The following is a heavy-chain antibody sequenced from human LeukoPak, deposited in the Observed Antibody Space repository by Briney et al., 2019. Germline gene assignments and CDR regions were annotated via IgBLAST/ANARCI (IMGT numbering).Heavy chain of an antibody. V-gene: IGHV4-31*03. J-gene: IGHJ4*02. CDR2: IYYTGST. Sequence: PSQTLSLTCTVSGDSIRSGGNYWGWVRQYPGKGLEWIGYIYYTGSTNYNPSLKSRLTISLDTSKNQFSLKLTSVTAADTAAYYCARRVGKYPTYYFDYWGQGTLVTVSS. D-gene: IGHD1-1*01. CDR1: GDSIRSGGNY. CDR3: ARRVGKYPTYYFDY.